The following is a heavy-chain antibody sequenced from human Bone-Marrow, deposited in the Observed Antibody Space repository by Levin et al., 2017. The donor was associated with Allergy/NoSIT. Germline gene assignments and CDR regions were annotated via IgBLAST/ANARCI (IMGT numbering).Heavy chain of an antibody. D-gene: IGHD1-26*01. J-gene: IGHJ6*02. Sequence: SETLSLTCAVSGGSISSGGYSWTWIRQPPGKGLEWIGYIYHDGSTYYNPSLKSRLTMSVDKSNNQFSLKLSSVTAADTAGYYCARDRLLLGYYDGLDVWGQGTTVTVSS. V-gene: IGHV4-30-2*01. CDR1: GGSISSGGYS. CDR2: IYHDGST. CDR3: ARDRLLLGYYDGLDV.